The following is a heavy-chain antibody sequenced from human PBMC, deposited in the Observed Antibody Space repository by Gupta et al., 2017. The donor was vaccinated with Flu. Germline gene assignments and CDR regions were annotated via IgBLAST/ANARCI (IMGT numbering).Heavy chain of an antibody. CDR2: HRGST. Sequence: HRGSTFYNSSLESRVTISVDTSKNQFSLEVKSVPAADTAVYYCASRAATPWFGPLGPGTLVTVSS. CDR3: ASRAATPWFGP. D-gene: IGHD6-13*01. J-gene: IGHJ5*02. V-gene: IGHV4-30-2*04.